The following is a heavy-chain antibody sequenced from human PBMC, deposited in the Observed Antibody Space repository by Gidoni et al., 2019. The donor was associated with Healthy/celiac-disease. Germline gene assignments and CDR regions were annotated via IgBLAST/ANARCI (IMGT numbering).Heavy chain of an antibody. CDR2: ISWNSGSI. V-gene: IGHV3-9*01. CDR3: AKEDILTGCDY. D-gene: IGHD3-9*01. J-gene: IGHJ4*02. CDR1: GFTFDDYA. Sequence: EVQLVESGGGLVQPGRSLRLSCAASGFTFDDYAMHWVRQAPGKGLEWVSCISWNSGSIGYADSVKGRFTIARDNAKNSLYLQMNSLRAEDTALYYCAKEDILTGCDYWGQGTLVTVSS.